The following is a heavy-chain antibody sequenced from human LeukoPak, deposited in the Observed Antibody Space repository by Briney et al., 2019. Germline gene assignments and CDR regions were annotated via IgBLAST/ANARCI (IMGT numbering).Heavy chain of an antibody. V-gene: IGHV3-33*01. Sequence: GGSLRLSCAASGFTFSSYGMHWVRQAPGKGLEWVAVIWYDGSNKYYADSVKGRFTISRDNSKNMLYLQMNSLRAEDTAVYYCARERGYYGSGSPLDYWGQGTLVTVSS. D-gene: IGHD3-10*01. CDR3: ARERGYYGSGSPLDY. J-gene: IGHJ4*02. CDR1: GFTFSSYG. CDR2: IWYDGSNK.